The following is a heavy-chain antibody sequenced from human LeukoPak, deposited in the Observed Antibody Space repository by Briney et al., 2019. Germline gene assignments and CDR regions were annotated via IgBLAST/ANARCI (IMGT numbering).Heavy chain of an antibody. J-gene: IGHJ4*02. CDR3: ARTLRYFDWPSSGFDY. D-gene: IGHD3-9*01. V-gene: IGHV4-4*07. Sequence: SETLSLTCTVSGGSISSYYWSWIRQPAGKGLEWIGRIYTSGSTNYNPSLKSRVTISVDKSKNQFSLKLSSVTAADTAVYYCARTLRYFDWPSSGFDYWGQGTLVTVSS. CDR2: IYTSGST. CDR1: GGSISSYY.